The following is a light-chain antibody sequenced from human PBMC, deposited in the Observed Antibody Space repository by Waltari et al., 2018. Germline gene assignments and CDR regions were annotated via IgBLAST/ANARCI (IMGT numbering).Light chain of an antibody. CDR2: AAS. V-gene: IGKV3-15*01. CDR3: QNYNDWRAT. Sequence: DIVMTQSPATLSVFPGETATLSCRASQSIVRTSAWYQQKPGQAPRLLIYAASTRATGVPDRVSGSGAGTEFTLTISSLQSEDFAVYYCQNYNDWRATFGQGTKVEIK. CDR1: QSIVRT. J-gene: IGKJ1*01.